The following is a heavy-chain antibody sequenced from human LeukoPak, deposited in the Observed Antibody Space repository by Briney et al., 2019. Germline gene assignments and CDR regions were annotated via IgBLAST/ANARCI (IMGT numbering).Heavy chain of an antibody. CDR2: ISAYNGNT. V-gene: IGHV1-18*01. D-gene: IGHD5-12*01. J-gene: IGHJ4*02. CDR1: DYTFTSYG. CDR3: ASARTRYSGFDY. Sequence: ASVKVSCKASDYTFTSYGISWVRQAPGQGLEWMGWISAYNGNTNYAQKLQGRVTMTTDTSTSTAYMELSSLRSEDTAVYYWASARTRYSGFDYSGQGTLVTVYS.